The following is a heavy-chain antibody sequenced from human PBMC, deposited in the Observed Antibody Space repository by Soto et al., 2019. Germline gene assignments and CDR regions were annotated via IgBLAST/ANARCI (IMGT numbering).Heavy chain of an antibody. CDR3: AHRTPTVAWWFNP. J-gene: IGHJ5*02. CDR1: GFSLTTSGVG. Sequence: QITLKESGPTLVKPTQTLTLTCTFSGFSLTTSGVGVGWIRQPPGKALEWLALIYLDDDKRYSPSLKSRLTITKNTSKNQVGLTMTTMDAADTATYFCAHRTPTVAWWFNPWGQGTLVTVSS. V-gene: IGHV2-5*02. CDR2: IYLDDDK. D-gene: IGHD4-17*01.